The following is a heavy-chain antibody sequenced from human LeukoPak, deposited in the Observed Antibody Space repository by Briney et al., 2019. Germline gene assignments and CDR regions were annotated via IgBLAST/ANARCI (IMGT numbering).Heavy chain of an antibody. V-gene: IGHV4-4*07. D-gene: IGHD2-15*01. Sequence: SETLSLTCTVSGGSISSYYWSWIRQPAGKGLEWIGRIYTSGSTNYNPSLKSRVTMSVDTSKNQFSLRLSSVTAADTAVYYCAKTLGYCSGGNCYHYFDYWGQGTLVTVSS. J-gene: IGHJ4*02. CDR1: GGSISSYY. CDR3: AKTLGYCSGGNCYHYFDY. CDR2: IYTSGST.